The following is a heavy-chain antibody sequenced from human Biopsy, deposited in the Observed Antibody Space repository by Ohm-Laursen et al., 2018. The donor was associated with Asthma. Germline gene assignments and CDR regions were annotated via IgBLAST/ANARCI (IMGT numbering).Heavy chain of an antibody. D-gene: IGHD3-3*01. Sequence: TPSLTCCVSGYSISNGGYYWTWVRQRPGKGLEWIGNIYHRGNTKYNPSLKSRLSFSVDTSKNQFSLKLSSVTAADTAIYFCARDYYDFWNRSVYAYFGMDVWGRGTTVVVSS. J-gene: IGHJ6*02. CDR1: GYSISNGGYY. CDR2: IYHRGNT. V-gene: IGHV4-31*03. CDR3: ARDYYDFWNRSVYAYFGMDV.